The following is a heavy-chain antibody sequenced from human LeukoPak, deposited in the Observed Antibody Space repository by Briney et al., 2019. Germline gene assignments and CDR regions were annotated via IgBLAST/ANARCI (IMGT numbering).Heavy chain of an antibody. CDR2: IYYSGST. Sequence: SETLSLTCTVSGGSISSYYWSWIRQPPGKGLEWIGYIYYSGSTNYNPSLKSRVTISVDTSKNQFSLKLSSVTAADTAVYYCARASGYSNGYYYYGMDVWGQGTTVTVSS. V-gene: IGHV4-59*08. CDR1: GGSISSYY. J-gene: IGHJ6*02. CDR3: ARASGYSNGYYYYGMDV. D-gene: IGHD4-4*01.